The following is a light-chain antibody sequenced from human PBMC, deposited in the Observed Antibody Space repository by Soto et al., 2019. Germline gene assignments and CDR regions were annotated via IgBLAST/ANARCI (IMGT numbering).Light chain of an antibody. CDR3: QQRSNGFT. J-gene: IGKJ3*01. Sequence: EIVLTQSPATLSLSPGARATLSGRASQSVSSYLAWYQQKPGQAPRLLIYDASNRATGIPARFSGSGSGTDLTLTISSLEPEEFAVYYCQQRSNGFTFGPGTKVDLK. CDR1: QSVSSY. CDR2: DAS. V-gene: IGKV3-11*01.